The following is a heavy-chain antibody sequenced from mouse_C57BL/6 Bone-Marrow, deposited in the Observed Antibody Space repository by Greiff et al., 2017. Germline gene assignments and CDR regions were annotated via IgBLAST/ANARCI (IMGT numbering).Heavy chain of an antibody. CDR3: ARHFYYYGSSHWYFDV. J-gene: IGHJ1*03. Sequence: QVQLQQSGAELARPGASVKLSCKASGYTFTSYGISWVKQRTGQGLEWIGEIYPRSGNTYYNEKFKGKATLTADKSSSTAYMELRSLTSADSAVYFCARHFYYYGSSHWYFDVWGTGTTVTVSS. CDR1: GYTFTSYG. D-gene: IGHD1-1*01. V-gene: IGHV1-81*01. CDR2: IYPRSGNT.